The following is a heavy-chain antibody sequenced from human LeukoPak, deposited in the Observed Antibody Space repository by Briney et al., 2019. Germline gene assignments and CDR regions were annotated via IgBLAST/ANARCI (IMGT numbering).Heavy chain of an antibody. CDR1: GGSVSSSIYH. CDR2: TYNGGST. V-gene: IGHV4-61*01. CDR3: VRGHGGY. J-gene: IGHJ4*02. Sequence: SETLSLTCTVSGGSVSSSIYHWFWIRRPPGKGLEWIGFTYNGGSTYYNPSLKSRVTISVDMAKNQFSLKVMSVTAADTAVYYCVRGHGGYWGQGTLVTVSS.